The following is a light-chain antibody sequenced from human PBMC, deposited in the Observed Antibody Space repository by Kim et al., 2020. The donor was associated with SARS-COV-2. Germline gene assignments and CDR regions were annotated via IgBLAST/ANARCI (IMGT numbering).Light chain of an antibody. Sequence: QSITISCTGTSSDVGCYDYVSWYQQHPGKAPKLMIYAVTTRPSGVSNRFTGSKSGNTASLTISGLQAEDEADYYCSSYTTSSTWVFGGGTQLTVL. CDR2: AVT. CDR3: SSYTTSSTWV. CDR1: SSDVGCYDY. V-gene: IGLV2-14*03. J-gene: IGLJ3*02.